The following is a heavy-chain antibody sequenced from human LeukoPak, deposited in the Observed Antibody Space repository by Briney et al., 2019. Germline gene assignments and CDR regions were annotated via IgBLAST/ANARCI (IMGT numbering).Heavy chain of an antibody. CDR1: GGLFSGYY. D-gene: IGHD3-3*01. Sequence: KPAETLTLTCAVYGGLFSGYYGSWIRQPPGKGPEWIGEINHRGSTNYNPSLKSRVNISVDTSKSHFSLKLSSVTAADTAVYYCARGRGERGYDFWSGPVDFDYWGQGTLVTVSS. CDR2: INHRGST. V-gene: IGHV4-34*01. CDR3: ARGRGERGYDFWSGPVDFDY. J-gene: IGHJ4*02.